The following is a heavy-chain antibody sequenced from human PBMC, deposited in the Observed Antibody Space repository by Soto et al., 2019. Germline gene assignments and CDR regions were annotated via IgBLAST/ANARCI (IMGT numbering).Heavy chain of an antibody. Sequence: SETLSLTCTVSGGSISSYYWSWIRQPAGKGLEWIGRIYTSGSTNYNPSLKSRVTMSVDTSKNQFSLKLSSVTAADTAVYYYARDPLRMDSSGGSFDYWGQGTLVTVSS. CDR1: GGSISSYY. D-gene: IGHD6-19*01. CDR2: IYTSGST. CDR3: ARDPLRMDSSGGSFDY. J-gene: IGHJ4*02. V-gene: IGHV4-4*07.